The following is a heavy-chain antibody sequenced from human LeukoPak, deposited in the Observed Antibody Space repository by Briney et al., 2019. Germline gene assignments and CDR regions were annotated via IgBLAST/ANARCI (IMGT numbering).Heavy chain of an antibody. V-gene: IGHV3-30-3*01. Sequence: PGRSLRLSCAASGFTFSNYSVHWVRQAPGKGLEWVAVISYDGSNKYYADSVKGRFTISRDNSKNTLYLQMNSLRAEYTAFYFCARDRGADILTGYSSGDYWGQGILVTVSS. D-gene: IGHD3-9*01. CDR1: GFTFSNYS. J-gene: IGHJ4*02. CDR3: ARDRGADILTGYSSGDY. CDR2: ISYDGSNK.